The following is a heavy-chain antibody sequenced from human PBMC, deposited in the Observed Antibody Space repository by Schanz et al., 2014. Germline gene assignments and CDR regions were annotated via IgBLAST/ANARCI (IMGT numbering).Heavy chain of an antibody. V-gene: IGHV1-24*01. Sequence: QVQLVQSGAEVKKPGASMKVSCKASGYTFAVYYIHWVRQAPGQGLEWMGGFDPEDVETIYAQKFQGRVTMTEDTSTDTAYMELSSLRSDDTAVYYCARFNSGSHSPPYYYYGMDVWGQGTTVTVSS. CDR3: ARFNSGSHSPPYYYYGMDV. CDR2: FDPEDVET. J-gene: IGHJ6*02. D-gene: IGHD1-26*01. CDR1: GYTFAVYY.